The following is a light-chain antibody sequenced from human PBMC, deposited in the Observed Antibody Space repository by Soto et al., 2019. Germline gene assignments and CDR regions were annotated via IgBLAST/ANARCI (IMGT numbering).Light chain of an antibody. V-gene: IGKV3-11*01. CDR2: DAY. Sequence: EVVLTPSPVTLSLSARERPTLSCRASQSFRGLLAWYQQKPGQAPRLLIYDAYNRATGIPPRFSGSGSGTDFTLTISSLEPEDSAVYYCQQRHMWPITFGQGTRLEIK. J-gene: IGKJ5*01. CDR3: QQRHMWPIT. CDR1: QSFRGL.